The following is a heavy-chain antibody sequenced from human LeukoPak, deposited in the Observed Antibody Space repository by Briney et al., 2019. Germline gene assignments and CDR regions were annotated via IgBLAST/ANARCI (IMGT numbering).Heavy chain of an antibody. V-gene: IGHV1-18*01. Sequence: PAASVKVSCKASGYTFTSYGISWVRQAPGQGLEWMGWISAYNGNTNYAQKLQGRVTMTTDTSTSTAYMELRSLRSDDTAVYYCARGGRSGWPTYYMDVWGKGTTVTVSS. CDR2: ISAYNGNT. D-gene: IGHD6-19*01. CDR1: GYTFTSYG. CDR3: ARGGRSGWPTYYMDV. J-gene: IGHJ6*03.